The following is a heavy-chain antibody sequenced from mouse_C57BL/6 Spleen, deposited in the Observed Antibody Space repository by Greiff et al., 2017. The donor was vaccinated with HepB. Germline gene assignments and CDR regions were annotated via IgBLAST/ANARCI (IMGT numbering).Heavy chain of an antibody. V-gene: IGHV1-26*01. J-gene: IGHJ2*01. CDR1: GYTFTDYY. D-gene: IGHD3-3*01. CDR2: INPNNGGT. CDR3: AREGDSHFDY. Sequence: EVKLQESGPELVKPGASVKISCKASGYTFTDYYMNWVKQSHGKSLEWIGDINPNNGGTSYNQKFKGKATLTVDKSSSTAYMELRSLTSEDSAVYYCAREGDSHFDYWGQGTTLTVSS.